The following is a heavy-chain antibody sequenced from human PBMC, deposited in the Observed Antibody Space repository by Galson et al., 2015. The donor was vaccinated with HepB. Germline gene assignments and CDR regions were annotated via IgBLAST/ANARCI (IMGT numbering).Heavy chain of an antibody. J-gene: IGHJ4*02. CDR2: ISSSSSYI. CDR3: AREWGYYDSSGYPWDY. Sequence: SLRLSCAASGFTFSSYSMNWVRQAPGKGLEWVSSISSSSSYIYYADSVKGRFTISRDNAKNSLYLQMNSLRAEDTAVYYCAREWGYYDSSGYPWDYWGQGTLVTVSS. D-gene: IGHD3-22*01. V-gene: IGHV3-21*01. CDR1: GFTFSSYS.